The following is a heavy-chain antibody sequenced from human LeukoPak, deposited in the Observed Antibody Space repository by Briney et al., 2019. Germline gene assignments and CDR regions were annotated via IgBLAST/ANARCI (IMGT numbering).Heavy chain of an antibody. D-gene: IGHD2-21*01. CDR2: ISSSGYTI. CDR1: GFTFGGYE. CDR3: ARSRSIAGDGFDV. J-gene: IGHJ3*01. Sequence: GGSLRLSCVASGFTFGGYEMNWVRQAPGKGLEWVSYISSSGYTIYYADSVKGRFTVSRDNAKNSLYPQMNSLRAEDTAVHFCARSRSIAGDGFDVWGQGTMVTVSS. V-gene: IGHV3-48*03.